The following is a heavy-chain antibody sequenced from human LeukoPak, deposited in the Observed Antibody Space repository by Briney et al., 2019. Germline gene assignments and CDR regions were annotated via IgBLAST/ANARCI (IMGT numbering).Heavy chain of an antibody. CDR1: GYTFTDYY. Sequence: ASVKVSCKAAGYTFTDYYMHWVRQAPGQGHEWMGLINPSDGGTTYSKKFQGRVTMTRDTSTSTVYMELSSLRSEDTAVFYCARDANWNPPYYFDYWGQGTLVTVS. D-gene: IGHD1-20*01. CDR2: INPSDGGT. V-gene: IGHV1-46*01. J-gene: IGHJ4*02. CDR3: ARDANWNPPYYFDY.